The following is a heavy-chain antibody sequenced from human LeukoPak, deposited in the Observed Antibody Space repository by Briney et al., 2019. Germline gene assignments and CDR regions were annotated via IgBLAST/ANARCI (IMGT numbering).Heavy chain of an antibody. CDR2: MNPNSGNT. D-gene: IGHD3-10*01. V-gene: IGHV1-8*01. CDR1: GYTFTSYD. Sequence: GASVKVSCKASGYTFTSYDINWVRQATGQGLEWMGWMNPNSGNTGYAQKFQGRVTMTRNTSISTAYMELSSLRSEDTAVYYCARFSTVRDDAFDIWGQGTMVTVSS. CDR3: ARFSTVRDDAFDI. J-gene: IGHJ3*02.